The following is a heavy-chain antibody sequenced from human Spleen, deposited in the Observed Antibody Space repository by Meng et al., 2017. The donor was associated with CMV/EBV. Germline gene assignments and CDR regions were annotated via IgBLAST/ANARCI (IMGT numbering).Heavy chain of an antibody. Sequence: GESLKISCAASGFIFSSYGMHWVRQVPGKGLEWVAVIWYNGYNKYYADSVKGRFTISRDNSKNTLYLQMNSLRAEDTAVYYCAKDYVDGSSSFPFDWGQGTLVTVSS. D-gene: IGHD6-6*01. CDR2: IWYNGYNK. J-gene: IGHJ4*02. CDR3: AKDYVDGSSSFPFD. V-gene: IGHV3-33*06. CDR1: GFIFSSYG.